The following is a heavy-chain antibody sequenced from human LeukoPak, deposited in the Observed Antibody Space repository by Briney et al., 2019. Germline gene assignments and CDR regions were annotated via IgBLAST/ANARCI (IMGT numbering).Heavy chain of an antibody. Sequence: ASVKVSXKASGYTFTGYYMHWVRQAPGQGLERMGWINPNSGGTNYAQKFQGRVTMTRDTSISTAYMELSRLRSDDTAVYYCARSYYYGSGSIYYYYMDVWGKGTSVTVSS. J-gene: IGHJ6*03. CDR3: ARSYYYGSGSIYYYYMDV. D-gene: IGHD3-10*01. CDR2: INPNSGGT. CDR1: GYTFTGYY. V-gene: IGHV1-2*02.